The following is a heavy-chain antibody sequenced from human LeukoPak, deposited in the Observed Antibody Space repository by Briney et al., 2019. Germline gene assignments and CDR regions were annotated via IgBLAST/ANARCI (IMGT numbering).Heavy chain of an antibody. CDR1: GGTFSSYA. J-gene: IGHJ4*02. Sequence: SVKVSCKASGGTFSSYAITWVRQAPGQGLEWMGGIIPIFGTANYAQKFQGRVTITADESTSTAYMELSSLRSEDTAVYYCARMASDHLISVPDYWGQGTLVTVSS. CDR3: ARMASDHLISVPDY. CDR2: IIPIFGTA. V-gene: IGHV1-69*13. D-gene: IGHD3/OR15-3a*01.